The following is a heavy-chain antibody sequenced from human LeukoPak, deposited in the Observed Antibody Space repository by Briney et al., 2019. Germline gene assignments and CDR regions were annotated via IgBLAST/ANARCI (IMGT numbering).Heavy chain of an antibody. CDR2: IYYSGST. J-gene: IGHJ6*02. CDR1: GGPISSYY. V-gene: IGHV4-59*01. CDR3: ARVVVRGVINYLEGHYGMDV. D-gene: IGHD3-10*01. Sequence: SETLSLTCTVSGGPISSYYWSWIRQPPGKGLEWIGYIYYSGSTNYNPSLKSRVTTSVDTSKNQFSLKLSSVTAADTAVYYCARVVVRGVINYLEGHYGMDVWGQGTTVTVSS.